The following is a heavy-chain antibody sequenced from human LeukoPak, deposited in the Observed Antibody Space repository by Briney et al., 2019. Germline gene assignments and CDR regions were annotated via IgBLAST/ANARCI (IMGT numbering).Heavy chain of an antibody. CDR1: GFTFSNAW. CDR2: IKSKTDGGTT. V-gene: IGHV3-15*07. Sequence: GGSLRLSCAASGFTFSNAWMNWVRQAPGKGLEWVGRIKSKTDGGTTDYAAPVKGRFTISRDDSKNTLYPQMNSLKTEDTAVYYCTTDAYYYDSSGYYVYYFDYWGQGTLVTVSS. D-gene: IGHD3-22*01. CDR3: TTDAYYYDSSGYYVYYFDY. J-gene: IGHJ4*02.